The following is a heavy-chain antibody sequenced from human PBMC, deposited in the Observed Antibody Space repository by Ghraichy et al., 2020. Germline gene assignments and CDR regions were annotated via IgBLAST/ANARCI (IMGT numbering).Heavy chain of an antibody. D-gene: IGHD6-13*01. CDR2: INHSGST. V-gene: IGHV4-34*01. CDR1: GGSFSGYY. J-gene: IGHJ6*03. CDR3: ARVAAAGTGYYYYYYYMDV. Sequence: SETLSLTCAVYGGSFSGYYWSWIRQPPGKGLEWIGEINHSGSTNYNPSLKSRVTISVDTSKNQFSLKLSSVTAADTAVYYCARVAAAGTGYYYYYYYMDVWGKGTTVTVSS.